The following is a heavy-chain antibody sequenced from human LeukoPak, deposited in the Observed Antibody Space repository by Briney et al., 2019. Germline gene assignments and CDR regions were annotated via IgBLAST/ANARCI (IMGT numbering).Heavy chain of an antibody. CDR1: GFTVISNY. V-gene: IGHV3-66*01. CDR2: IYTDDSS. CDR3: AKGNRVSYYDILTGYWVGAFDI. J-gene: IGHJ3*02. D-gene: IGHD3-9*01. Sequence: GGSLRLSCAASGFTVISNYMSWVRQAPDKGLEWVSVIYTDDSSYYADSVKGRFTISRDNSKNTLYLQMNSLRAEDTAVYYCAKGNRVSYYDILTGYWVGAFDIWGQGTMVTVSS.